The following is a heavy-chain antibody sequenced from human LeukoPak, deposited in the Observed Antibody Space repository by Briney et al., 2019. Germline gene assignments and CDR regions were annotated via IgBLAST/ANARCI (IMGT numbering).Heavy chain of an antibody. CDR1: GFTFSDYY. CDR3: ARDCIVRGNIGNDMDV. V-gene: IGHV3-11*01. D-gene: IGHD2-21*01. Sequence: GWSLTLSCAASGFTFSDYYMSWIRQAPWKGLDWVSYISHSGRTMYYADSVKGRFTISRDNAKNSLYLQMNSLRAGDTAVYYCARDCIVRGNIGNDMDVWGKGTTVTVSS. CDR2: ISHSGRTM. J-gene: IGHJ6*03.